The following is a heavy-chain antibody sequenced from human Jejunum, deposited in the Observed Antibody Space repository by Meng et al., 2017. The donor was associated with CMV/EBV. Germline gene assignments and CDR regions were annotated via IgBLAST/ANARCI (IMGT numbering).Heavy chain of an antibody. D-gene: IGHD1-1*01. V-gene: IGHV3-23*01. J-gene: IGHJ6*02. CDR2: VSDSATGS. CDR3: AKRRGNSYYYDMDV. CDR1: GFVFRNYA. Sequence: SGFVFRNYAMSWVRQAPRKGLEWLSTVSDSATGSNYADSVRGRFTISRDNSKNILYLQMNSLTVEDTAVYYCAKRRGNSYYYDMDVWGQGTTVTVSS.